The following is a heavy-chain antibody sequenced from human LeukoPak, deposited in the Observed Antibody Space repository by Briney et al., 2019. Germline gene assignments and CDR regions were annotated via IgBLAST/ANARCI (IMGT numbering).Heavy chain of an antibody. J-gene: IGHJ4*02. V-gene: IGHV3-64D*09. Sequence: GGSLRLSCSASEFTFSSYAMHWVRQAPGKGLEYVSAIRSNGGSTYYADSVKGRFTISRDNSKNILYLQMSSLRAEDTAVYYCVKHGYDTSGYYYVFSDYWGQGTLVTVSS. CDR3: VKHGYDTSGYYYVFSDY. CDR2: IRSNGGST. D-gene: IGHD3-22*01. CDR1: EFTFSSYA.